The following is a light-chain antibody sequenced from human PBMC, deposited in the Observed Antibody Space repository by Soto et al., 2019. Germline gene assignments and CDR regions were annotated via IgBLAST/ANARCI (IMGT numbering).Light chain of an antibody. CDR2: EAS. CDR1: SSDVGSYNL. Sequence: QSALTQPASVSGSPGQSITISCTGTSSDVGSYNLVSWYQHHPGEAPKLMIYEASKRPSGVSNRFSGSKSGNTASLTISGLQAEDEADYYCCSYAGSTTVYVFGIGTKLTVL. V-gene: IGLV2-23*01. J-gene: IGLJ1*01. CDR3: CSYAGSTTVYV.